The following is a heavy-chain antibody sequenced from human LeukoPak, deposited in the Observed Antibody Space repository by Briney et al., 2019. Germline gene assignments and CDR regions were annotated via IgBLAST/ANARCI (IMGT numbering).Heavy chain of an antibody. CDR1: GFTFSSYW. Sequence: GGSLRLSCAASGFTFSSYWMSWVRQAPGKGLEWVANIKQDGSEKYYVDSVKGRFTISRDNAKNSLYLQMNSLRAEDTAVYYCARDRQRLVGATTVYYFDYWGQGTLVTVSS. D-gene: IGHD1-26*01. CDR3: ARDRQRLVGATTVYYFDY. J-gene: IGHJ4*02. CDR2: IKQDGSEK. V-gene: IGHV3-7*01.